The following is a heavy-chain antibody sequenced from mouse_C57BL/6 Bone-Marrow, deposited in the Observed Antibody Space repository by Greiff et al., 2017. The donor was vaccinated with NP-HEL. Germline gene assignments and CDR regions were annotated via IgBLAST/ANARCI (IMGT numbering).Heavy chain of an antibody. CDR1: GYSITSGYY. V-gene: IGHV3-6*01. CDR2: ISYDGSN. D-gene: IGHD2-4*01. Sequence: DVQLQESGPGLVKPSQSLSLTCSVTGYSITSGYYWNWIRQFPGNKLEWMGYISYDGSNNYNPSLKNRISITRDTSKNQFFLKLNSVTTEDTATYYCARVGDYDPFDYWGQGTTLTVSS. CDR3: ARVGDYDPFDY. J-gene: IGHJ2*01.